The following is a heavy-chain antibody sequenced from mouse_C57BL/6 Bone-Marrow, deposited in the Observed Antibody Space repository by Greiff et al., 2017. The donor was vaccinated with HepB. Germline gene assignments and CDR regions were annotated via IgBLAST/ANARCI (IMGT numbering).Heavy chain of an antibody. CDR2: ISSGSSTI. D-gene: IGHD1-1*01. Sequence: EVMLVESGGGLVKPGGSLKLSCAASGFTFSDYGMHWVRQAPEKGLEWVAYISSGSSTIYYADTVKGRFTLSRDNAKNTLFLQMTSLRSEDTAMYYCARLYGSSYGDFAWFAYWGQGTLVTVSA. CDR1: GFTFSDYG. V-gene: IGHV5-17*01. J-gene: IGHJ3*01. CDR3: ARLYGSSYGDFAWFAY.